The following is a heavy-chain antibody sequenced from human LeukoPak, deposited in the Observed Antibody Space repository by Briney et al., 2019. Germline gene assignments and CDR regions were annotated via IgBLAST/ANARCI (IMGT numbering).Heavy chain of an antibody. CDR3: ARDELYYYDSSGYFY. D-gene: IGHD3-22*01. Sequence: ASVKVSCKASGYTFTSYGISWVRQAPGQGLEWMGWISAYNGNTNYAQKLQGRVTMTRDTSTSTVYMELSSLRSEDTAVYYCARDELYYYDSSGYFYWGQGTLVTVSS. V-gene: IGHV1-18*01. CDR2: ISAYNGNT. J-gene: IGHJ4*02. CDR1: GYTFTSYG.